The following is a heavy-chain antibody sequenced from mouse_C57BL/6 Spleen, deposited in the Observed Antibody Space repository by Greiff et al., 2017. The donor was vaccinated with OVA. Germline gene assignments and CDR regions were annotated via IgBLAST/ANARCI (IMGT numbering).Heavy chain of an antibody. V-gene: IGHV5-9-1*02. CDR2: ISSGGDYI. J-gene: IGHJ3*01. Sequence: EVKVVESGEGLVKPGGSLKLSCAASGFTFSSYAMSWVRQTPEKRLEWVAYISSGGDYIYYADTVKGRFTISSDNARNTLYLQMSSLKSEDTAMYYCTRDDYDGYLVWFAYWGQGTLVTVSA. CDR1: GFTFSSYA. CDR3: TRDDYDGYLVWFAY. D-gene: IGHD2-3*01.